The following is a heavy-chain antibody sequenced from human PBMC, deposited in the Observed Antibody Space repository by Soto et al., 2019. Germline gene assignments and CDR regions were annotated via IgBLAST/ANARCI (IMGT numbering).Heavy chain of an antibody. J-gene: IGHJ4*02. Sequence: NPSETLSLTCAVYGGSFSGYYWSWIRQPPGKGLEWIGEINHSGSTNYNPSLKSRVTISVDTSKNQFSLKLSSVTAADTAVYYCVRGLPPGGWSTGFVYWGQGTQVTVSS. CDR2: INHSGST. CDR3: VRGLPPGGWSTGFVY. CDR1: GGSFSGYY. D-gene: IGHD2-8*02. V-gene: IGHV4-34*01.